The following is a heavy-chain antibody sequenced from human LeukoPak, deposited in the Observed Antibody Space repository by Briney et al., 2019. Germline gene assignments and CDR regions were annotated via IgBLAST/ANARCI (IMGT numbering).Heavy chain of an antibody. CDR1: GFTFSNYA. Sequence: GGSLRHSCAASGFTFSNYAMSWVRQAPGKGLEWVSTISGPGSSTYSADSVKGRFTISRDNSKNTLYLQMHSLRAEDTAIYYCAKPSRDFDSSGYSHFDYWGQGTLVTVSS. CDR2: ISGPGSST. D-gene: IGHD3-22*01. J-gene: IGHJ4*02. V-gene: IGHV3-23*01. CDR3: AKPSRDFDSSGYSHFDY.